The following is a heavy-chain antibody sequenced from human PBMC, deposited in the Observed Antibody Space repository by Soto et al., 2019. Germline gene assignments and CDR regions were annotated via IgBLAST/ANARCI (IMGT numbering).Heavy chain of an antibody. Sequence: QITLKESGPTLVKPTQTLTLTCTFSGFSLSTSGVGVGWIRQPPGKALEWLALIYWDDDKRYSPSLKSRLTITKDTSKNQVVLTMTNMDPVDTATYYCARGYYYDSSGYSGYYFDYRGQGTLVTVSS. D-gene: IGHD3-22*01. J-gene: IGHJ4*02. CDR1: GFSLSTSGVG. CDR2: IYWDDDK. V-gene: IGHV2-5*02. CDR3: ARGYYYDSSGYSGYYFDY.